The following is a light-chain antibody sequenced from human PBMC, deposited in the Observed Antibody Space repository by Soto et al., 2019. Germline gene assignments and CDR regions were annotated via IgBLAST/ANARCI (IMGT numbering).Light chain of an antibody. CDR3: QQYGSSRYT. CDR1: QSVSSSY. CDR2: GAS. Sequence: EIVLTQSPGTLSLSPGERATLSCRASQSVSSSYLAWYQQNPGQAPRLLIYGASSRATGIPDRFSGSGSGTDFTLTISRLEPEDFAVYYCQQYGSSRYTFGLGTKLEIK. V-gene: IGKV3-20*01. J-gene: IGKJ2*01.